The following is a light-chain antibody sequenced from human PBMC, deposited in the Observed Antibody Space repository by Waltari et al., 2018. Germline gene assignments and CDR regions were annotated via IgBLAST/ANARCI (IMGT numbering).Light chain of an antibody. Sequence: IQMTPSPSTPSASVGDRVTLTCRASPSVSIFFSWYQQKAGRDPKLLLSNASTLQSGVPSRFSGSGSGTEITLTSSNLQPDDFATYYCQQYNTYPVTFGGGTKVEIK. V-gene: IGKV1-5*03. CDR1: PSVSIF. CDR2: NAS. CDR3: QQYNTYPVT. J-gene: IGKJ4*01.